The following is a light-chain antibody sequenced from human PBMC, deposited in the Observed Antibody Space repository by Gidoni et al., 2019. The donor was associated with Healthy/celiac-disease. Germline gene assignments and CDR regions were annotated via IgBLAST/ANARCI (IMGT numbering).Light chain of an antibody. CDR1: QSVSSSY. CDR3: KQYET. V-gene: IGKV3-20*01. J-gene: IGKJ1*01. Sequence: EIVLTQSPGTLSLYPGERATLSCRASQSVSSSYLAWYQQKPGQAPRLLIYGASSRATGIPDRFSGSGSGTDFTLTISRLEPEDLAVYYCKQYETFGQGTKVEIK. CDR2: GAS.